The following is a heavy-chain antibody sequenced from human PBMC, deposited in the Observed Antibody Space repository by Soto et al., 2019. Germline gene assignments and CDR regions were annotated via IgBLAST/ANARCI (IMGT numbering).Heavy chain of an antibody. J-gene: IGHJ4*02. CDR2: VYNSGST. CDR3: ARYRREQAAAYTLDN. V-gene: IGHV4-59*01. D-gene: IGHD6-13*01. CDR1: GGSISSNY. Sequence: SETLSLTCTVSGGSISSNYWTWIRQPPGKGLEWIGYVYNSGSTNYNPSLKSRVTISEDTSKSQFSLKVNSMTAADTAVYYCARYRREQAAAYTLDNWGQG.